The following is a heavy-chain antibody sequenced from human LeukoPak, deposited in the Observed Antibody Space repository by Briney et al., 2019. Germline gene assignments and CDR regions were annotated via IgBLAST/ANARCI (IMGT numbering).Heavy chain of an antibody. CDR3: ARGGSGGLLFDY. V-gene: IGHV1-69*04. D-gene: IGHD2-15*01. Sequence: ASVKVSCKASGGTFSSYAISWVRQAPGQGLEWMGRIIPILGIANYAQKFQGRVTVTADKSTSTAYMELSSLRSEDTAVYYCARGGSGGLLFDYWGQGTLVTVSS. CDR2: IIPILGIA. CDR1: GGTFSSYA. J-gene: IGHJ4*02.